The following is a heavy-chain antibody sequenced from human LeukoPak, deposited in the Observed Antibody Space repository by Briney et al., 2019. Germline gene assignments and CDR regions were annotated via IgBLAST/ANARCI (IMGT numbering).Heavy chain of an antibody. V-gene: IGHV3-7*01. D-gene: IGHD3-22*01. CDR3: ARDLYRIVVVPHYFDY. J-gene: IGHJ4*02. Sequence: GGSLRLSCAASGFTFSSYWMSWVRQAPGKGLEWVANVKQDGSEKYYVDSVKGRFTISRDNAKNSLYLQMNSLRAEDTAVYYCARDLYRIVVVPHYFDYWGQGTLVIVSS. CDR2: VKQDGSEK. CDR1: GFTFSSYW.